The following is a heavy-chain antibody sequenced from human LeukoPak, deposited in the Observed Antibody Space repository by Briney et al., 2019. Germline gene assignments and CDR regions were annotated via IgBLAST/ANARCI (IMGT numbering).Heavy chain of an antibody. CDR1: GYTFTSYD. D-gene: IGHD3-22*01. CDR2: MNPNSGNT. CDR3: ARVETVDSSGYNRDDAFDI. V-gene: IGHV1-8*01. Sequence: ASVKVSCKASGYTFTSYDINWVRQATGQGLEWMGWMNPNSGNTGYAQKFQGRVTMTRNTSISTVYMELSSLRSEDTAVYYCARVETVDSSGYNRDDAFDIWGQGTMVTVSS. J-gene: IGHJ3*02.